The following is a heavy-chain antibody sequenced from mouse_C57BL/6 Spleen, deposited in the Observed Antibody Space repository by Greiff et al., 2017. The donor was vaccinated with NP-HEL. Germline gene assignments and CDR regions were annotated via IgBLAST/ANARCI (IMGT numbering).Heavy chain of an antibody. CDR3: ASRGAPGAMDY. Sequence: QVQLKQPGAELVKPGASVKLSCKASGYTFTSYWMHWVKQRPGQGLEWIGMIHPNSGSTNYNEKFKSKATLTVDKSSSTAYMQLSSLTSEDSAVYYCASRGAPGAMDYWGQGTSVTVSS. CDR2: IHPNSGST. V-gene: IGHV1-64*01. CDR1: GYTFTSYW. J-gene: IGHJ4*01. D-gene: IGHD3-1*01.